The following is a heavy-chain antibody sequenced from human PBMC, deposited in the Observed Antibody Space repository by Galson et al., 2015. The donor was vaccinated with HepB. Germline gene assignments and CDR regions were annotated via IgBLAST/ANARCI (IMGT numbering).Heavy chain of an antibody. V-gene: IGHV4-39*07. D-gene: IGHD2-2*02. J-gene: IGHJ4*02. CDR2: INHSGST. CDR1: GGSISSSSYY. Sequence: LSLTCTVSGGSISSSSYYWSWIRQPPGRGLEWIGEINHSGSTNYNPSLKSRVTISVDTSKNQFSLKLSSVTAADTAVYYCARVGGGYCSSTSCYIARYYFDYWGQGTLVTVSS. CDR3: ARVGGGYCSSTSCYIARYYFDY.